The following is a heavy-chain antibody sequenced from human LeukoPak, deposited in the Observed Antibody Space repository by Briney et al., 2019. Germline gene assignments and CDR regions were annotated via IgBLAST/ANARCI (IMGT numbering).Heavy chain of an antibody. J-gene: IGHJ4*02. D-gene: IGHD3-22*01. CDR3: ARARYYYDSSGRMLTFDY. Sequence: PSETLSLTCTVSGGSISSYYWSWIRQPPGKGLGWIGYIYYSGSTNYNPSLKSRVTISVDTSKNQFSLKLSSVTAADTAVYYCARARYYYDSSGRMLTFDYWGQGTLVTVSS. CDR1: GGSISSYY. V-gene: IGHV4-59*01. CDR2: IYYSGST.